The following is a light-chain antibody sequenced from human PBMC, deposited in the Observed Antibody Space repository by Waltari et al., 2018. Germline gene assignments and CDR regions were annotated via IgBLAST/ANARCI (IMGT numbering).Light chain of an antibody. J-gene: IGLJ3*02. CDR2: RNN. CDR1: SYNIGSNY. Sequence: QSVLTQPPSASGTPGQRVTISCSGSSYNIGSNYVYWYQQLPGTAPKLLIYRNNQRPSGVPDRFSGSKSDTSASLAISGLRSEDEADYYCAAWDDSLKVFGGGTKLTVL. V-gene: IGLV1-47*01. CDR3: AAWDDSLKV.